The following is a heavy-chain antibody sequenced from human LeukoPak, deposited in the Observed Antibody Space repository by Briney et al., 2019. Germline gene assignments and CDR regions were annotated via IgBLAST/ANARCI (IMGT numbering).Heavy chain of an antibody. CDR2: IIPIFGTA. D-gene: IGHD2-2*01. CDR1: GGTFSSYA. CDR3: ARNLAFPGSCTSCYDWFNP. V-gene: IGHV1-69*01. J-gene: IGHJ5*02. Sequence: SVKVSCKASGGTFSSYAISWVRQAPGQGLEWMGGIIPIFGTANYAQKFQGRVTITADESTSTAYMELSSLRSEDTAVYYCARNLAFPGSCTSCYDWFNPWGQGTLVTVSS.